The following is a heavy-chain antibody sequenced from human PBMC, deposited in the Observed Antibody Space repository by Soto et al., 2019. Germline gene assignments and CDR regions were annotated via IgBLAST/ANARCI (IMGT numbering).Heavy chain of an antibody. CDR2: ISYDGNNK. D-gene: IGHD3-22*01. V-gene: IGHV3-30*03. CDR1: GFTFSNYG. Sequence: QAQLVESGGGVVQPGRSLRLSCAASGFTFSNYGMHWVRQAPGKGLDWVAAISYDGNNKYYADSVKGRFSISRDDSKNTLYLQMNSLRPEDTAMYYCARLMYSFDRNGFSIDYWGQGTLVTVSS. CDR3: ARLMYSFDRNGFSIDY. J-gene: IGHJ4*02.